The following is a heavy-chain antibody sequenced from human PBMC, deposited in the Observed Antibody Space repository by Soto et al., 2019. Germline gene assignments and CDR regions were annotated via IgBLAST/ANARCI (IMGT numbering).Heavy chain of an antibody. J-gene: IGHJ4*02. CDR2: ISGSGGST. CDR1: GFTFSSYA. D-gene: IGHD4-17*01. CDR3: AKDKWTTVPSFDS. Sequence: EVQLLESGGGLVQPGGSLRLSCAASGFTFSSYAMSWVRQAPGKGLEWVSAISGSGGSTYYADSVTGRFTISRDNSKNTLYLQMNNLRAEDTAVDYCAKDKWTTVPSFDSWGQGNLVTVSS. V-gene: IGHV3-23*01.